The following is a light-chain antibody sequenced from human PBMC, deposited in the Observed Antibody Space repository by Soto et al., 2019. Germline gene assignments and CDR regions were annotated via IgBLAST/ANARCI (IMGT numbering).Light chain of an antibody. CDR3: QQYSNFSLT. J-gene: IGKJ4*02. CDR1: QSISSW. CDR2: KAS. Sequence: DIQMTQSPSTVSASVGDRVTITCRASQSISSWLAWYQQKPGKAPKLLIQKASSLESGVPSRFSGSGSGTEFTLSISSLQPDDFAIYYCQQYSNFSLTFGGGTKVEIK. V-gene: IGKV1-5*03.